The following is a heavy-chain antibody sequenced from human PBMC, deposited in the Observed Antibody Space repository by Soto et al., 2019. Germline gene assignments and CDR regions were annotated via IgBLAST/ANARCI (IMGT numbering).Heavy chain of an antibody. Sequence: QVQLVESGGGVVQPGRSLRLSCAASGFTFSSYGMHWVRQAPGKGLEWVAVIWYDGSNKYYADSVKGRFTISRDNSKDTRYLQMNSLRAEDTAVYYCARDYDSHGYPRYYFDYWGQGTLVTVSS. V-gene: IGHV3-33*01. J-gene: IGHJ4*02. CDR3: ARDYDSHGYPRYYFDY. CDR2: IWYDGSNK. D-gene: IGHD3-22*01. CDR1: GFTFSSYG.